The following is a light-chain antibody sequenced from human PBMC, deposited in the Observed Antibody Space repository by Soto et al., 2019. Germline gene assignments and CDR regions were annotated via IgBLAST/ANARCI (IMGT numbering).Light chain of an antibody. CDR2: AAS. J-gene: IGKJ5*01. Sequence: DIQLTQSPSFLSASVGDRVTITCRASQGISSHLAWYQQKPGKAPKLLIYAASTLQSGVPSRFSGSGSGTESALTISSLQPEDFATYYCQQLNSYPITVGQGTRLEIK. CDR1: QGISSH. CDR3: QQLNSYPIT. V-gene: IGKV1-9*01.